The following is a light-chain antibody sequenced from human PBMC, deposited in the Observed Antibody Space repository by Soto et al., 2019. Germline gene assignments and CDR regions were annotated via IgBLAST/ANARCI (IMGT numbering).Light chain of an antibody. CDR1: QSISSY. Sequence: DIQMTQSPSSLSASVGDRVTITCRASQSISSYLNWYQQKPGKAPNLLIYAASSLQSGVPSKFSGSGSGTDFTLTISRLQPEDFAPYYCQQSYSSPFTFGPGTKVHIK. V-gene: IGKV1-39*01. CDR2: AAS. J-gene: IGKJ3*01. CDR3: QQSYSSPFT.